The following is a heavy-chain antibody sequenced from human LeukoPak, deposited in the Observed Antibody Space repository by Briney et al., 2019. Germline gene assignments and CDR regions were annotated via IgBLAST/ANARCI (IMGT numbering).Heavy chain of an antibody. CDR2: ISWNSGSI. D-gene: IGHD5-12*01. CDR1: GFTFDDYA. J-gene: IGHJ4*02. V-gene: IGHV3-9*01. CDR3: AKGDIVAVFDY. Sequence: GGSLRLSCAASGFTFDDYAMHWVRQAPGKGLEWVSGISWNSGSIGYADSVKGRFTISGDNAKNSLYLQMNSLRAEDTALYYCAKGDIVAVFDYWGQGTLVTVSS.